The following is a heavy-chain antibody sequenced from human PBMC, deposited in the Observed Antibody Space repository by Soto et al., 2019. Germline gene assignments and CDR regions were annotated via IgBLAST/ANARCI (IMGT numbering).Heavy chain of an antibody. CDR3: ARLGGYYQSLDS. D-gene: IGHD3-22*01. V-gene: IGHV4-61*08. Sequence: SETLSLTCAVSGGSISSDGYSWSWLPQPPGKGLEWIGYIYYAGTTTYNPSLKSRVSISIDTSKSEVSLKLTSVTAADTAAYYCARLGGYYQSLDSWGQGTVVTVSS. CDR1: GGSISSDGYS. J-gene: IGHJ4*02. CDR2: IYYAGTT.